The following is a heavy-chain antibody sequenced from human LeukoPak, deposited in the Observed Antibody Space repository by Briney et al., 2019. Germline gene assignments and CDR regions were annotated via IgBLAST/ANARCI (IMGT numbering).Heavy chain of an antibody. CDR2: ISAYNGNT. CDR1: GYTFTSYG. CDR3: ARDHILGLVADWDY. J-gene: IGHJ4*02. V-gene: IGHV1-18*01. D-gene: IGHD6-6*01. Sequence: GASVTVSCTASGYTFTSYGISWVRQAPGQGLEWMGWISAYNGNTNYAQKLQGRVTMTTDTSTSTAYMELRSLRSDDTAVYYCARDHILGLVADWDYWGQGTLVTVSS.